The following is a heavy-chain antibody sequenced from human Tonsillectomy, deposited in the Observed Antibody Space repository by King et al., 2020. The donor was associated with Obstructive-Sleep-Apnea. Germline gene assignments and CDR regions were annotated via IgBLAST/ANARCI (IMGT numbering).Heavy chain of an antibody. D-gene: IGHD3-9*01. CDR3: ARSILTGSSFDY. CDR1: GGSISNYY. Sequence: VQLQESGPGLVKPSETLSLTCTVSGGSISNYYWSWLRQPPGKGLEWIGYVYYVGSANYNPSLKSRVTISVDTSKNQFSLKLTSVTAADTAVYYCARSILTGSSFDYWGRGTLVTVSS. CDR2: VYYVGSA. J-gene: IGHJ4*02. V-gene: IGHV4-59*01.